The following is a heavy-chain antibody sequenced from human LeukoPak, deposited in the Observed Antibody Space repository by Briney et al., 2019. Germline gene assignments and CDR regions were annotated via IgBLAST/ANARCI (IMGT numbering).Heavy chain of an antibody. V-gene: IGHV1-18*04. CDR1: GYTFTTYG. J-gene: IGHJ4*02. D-gene: IGHD6-25*01. CDR2: ISAYNGYT. CDR3: AREAAGLDH. Sequence: ASVKVSCKSSGYTFTTYGISCVRQAPRQGLEWMGWISAYNGYTNYAQKLQGRVTMTTDTSTSTAYMELRSLRSDDTAVYSCAREAAGLDHWGQGTLVTVSS.